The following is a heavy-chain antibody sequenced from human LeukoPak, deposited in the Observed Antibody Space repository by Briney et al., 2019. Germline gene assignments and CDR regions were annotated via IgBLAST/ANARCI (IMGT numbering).Heavy chain of an antibody. Sequence: SETLSLTCAVSGYSISSGYYWGWIRQPPGKGLEWIGSIYHSGSTYYNPSLKSRVTISVDTSKNQFSLKLSSVTAADTAVYYCARAAAGPDYWGQGTLVTVSS. D-gene: IGHD6-13*01. CDR1: GYSISSGYY. CDR2: IYHSGST. CDR3: ARAAAGPDY. V-gene: IGHV4-38-2*01. J-gene: IGHJ4*02.